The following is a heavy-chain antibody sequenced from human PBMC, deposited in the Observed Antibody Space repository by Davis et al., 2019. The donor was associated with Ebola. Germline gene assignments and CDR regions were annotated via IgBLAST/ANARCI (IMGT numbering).Heavy chain of an antibody. CDR2: MFYGGST. Sequence: SETLSLTCSLSGGSINSSNYFWGWIRQPPGKGLEWIGTMFYGGSTLYNPSLKSRVTMSVDTSRNQFSLKLSSVTAADTAVYYCARATLEPYNWFDPWGQGTLVTVSS. V-gene: IGHV4-39*01. CDR1: GGSINSSNYF. D-gene: IGHD1-1*01. CDR3: ARATLEPYNWFDP. J-gene: IGHJ5*02.